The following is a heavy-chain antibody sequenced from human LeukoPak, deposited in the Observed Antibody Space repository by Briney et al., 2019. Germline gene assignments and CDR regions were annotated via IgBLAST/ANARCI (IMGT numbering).Heavy chain of an antibody. CDR1: GFTFSSYW. V-gene: IGHV3-7*01. CDR2: IKQDGSEK. D-gene: IGHD5-18*01. CDR3: ANGYSYAYG. Sequence: PGGSLRLSCAAYGFTFSSYWMSWVRQAPGKGMEWVANIKQDGSEKYYVDSVKGRFTISRDNAKNSLDLQMNSLRAEDTAVYYCANGYSYAYGWGQGTLVTVSS. J-gene: IGHJ4*02.